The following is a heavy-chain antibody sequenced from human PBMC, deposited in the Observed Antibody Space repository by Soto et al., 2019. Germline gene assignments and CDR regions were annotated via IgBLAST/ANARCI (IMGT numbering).Heavy chain of an antibody. CDR3: ARLCIAAAGTVGDAFDI. Sequence: GESLKISCKGSGYSFTSYWISWVRQMPGKGLGWMGRIDPSDSYTNYSPSFQGHVTISADKSISTAYLQWSSLKASDTAMYYCARLCIAAAGTVGDAFDIWGQGTMVTVSS. D-gene: IGHD6-13*01. V-gene: IGHV5-10-1*01. J-gene: IGHJ3*02. CDR1: GYSFTSYW. CDR2: IDPSDSYT.